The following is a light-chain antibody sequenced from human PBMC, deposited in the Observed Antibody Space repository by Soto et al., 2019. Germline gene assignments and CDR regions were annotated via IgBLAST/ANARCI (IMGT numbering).Light chain of an antibody. CDR1: ERIYSAY. V-gene: IGKV3-20*01. Sequence: ECGLTQSPSTLSLTRGERAPLSCRASERIYSAYLGWYQQKPGQAPRLLIYGTSSRATGIPDRFSGSGSGTDFTLTISRLEPEDFAVYYCQQYGNSPITFGQGSLLEIK. CDR2: GTS. CDR3: QQYGNSPIT. J-gene: IGKJ5*01.